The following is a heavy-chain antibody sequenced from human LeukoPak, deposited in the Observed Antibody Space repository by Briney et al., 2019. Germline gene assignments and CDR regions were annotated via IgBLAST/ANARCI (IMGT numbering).Heavy chain of an antibody. CDR3: AKDAAMVRGVPDY. Sequence: GGSLRLSCAASGFTFSSYSMNWVRQAPGKGLEWVSAISGSGGSTYYADSVKGRFTISRDNSKNTLYLQMNSLRAEDTAVYYCAKDAAMVRGVPDYWGQGTLVTVSS. D-gene: IGHD3-10*01. CDR2: ISGSGGST. J-gene: IGHJ4*02. CDR1: GFTFSSYS. V-gene: IGHV3-23*01.